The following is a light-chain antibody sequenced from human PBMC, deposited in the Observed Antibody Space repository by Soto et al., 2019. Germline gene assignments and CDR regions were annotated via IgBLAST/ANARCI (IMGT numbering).Light chain of an antibody. CDR3: GAWEDRLSGYF. CDR2: WND. CDR1: SSNIGSRY. V-gene: IGLV1-47*01. Sequence: QSVLTQPPSASGTPGQRVTISCSGSSSNIGSRYVYWYQVVPGTAPKLLIYWNDQRPSGVPDRFSGSKSGTSASLAISGLRAEDEADYDWGAWEDRLSGYFFGSGTKVTVL. J-gene: IGLJ1*01.